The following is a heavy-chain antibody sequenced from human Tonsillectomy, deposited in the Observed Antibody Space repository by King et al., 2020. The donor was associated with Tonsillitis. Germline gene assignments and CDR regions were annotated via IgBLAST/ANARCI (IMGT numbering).Heavy chain of an antibody. V-gene: IGHV3-23*04. Sequence: VQLVESGGGLVQPGGSLKLSCVASGFTFSTYTMSWVRQTPGRGLEWVSSISGWGCSIFFPDSVKGRFTISRDNSKNTVFLQMNSLSADDTALYYCAKDRAQMTTVNNLDSWGQGTLVTVSS. CDR1: GFTFSTYT. D-gene: IGHD4-11*01. J-gene: IGHJ4*02. CDR2: ISGWGCSI. CDR3: AKDRAQMTTVNNLDS.